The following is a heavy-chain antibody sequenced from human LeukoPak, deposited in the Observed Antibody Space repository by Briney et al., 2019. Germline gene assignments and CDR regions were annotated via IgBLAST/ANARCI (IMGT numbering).Heavy chain of an antibody. J-gene: IGHJ4*02. CDR2: FDPEDDKT. CDR3: ATGTPYYDYIWGSCRPAPGPFDY. V-gene: IGHV1-24*01. Sequence: ASVKVSCKVSGYTLTELSMNWVRQAPGKGLEWMGGFDPEDDKTIYAQKFQGRVTMTEDTSTDTAYMELSSLRSEDTAVYYCATGTPYYDYIWGSCRPAPGPFDYWGQGTLVTVSS. D-gene: IGHD3-16*02. CDR1: GYTLTELS.